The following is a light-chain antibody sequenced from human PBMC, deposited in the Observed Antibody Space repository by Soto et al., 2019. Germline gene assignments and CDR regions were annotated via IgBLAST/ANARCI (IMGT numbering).Light chain of an antibody. CDR3: QSFDSRLSAPV. CDR1: SSNIGSPFD. Sequence: QSALTQPASVSGAPGQRVTISCTGNSSNIGSPFDVHWYQHLPGTAPRLLIYANNNRPSGVPDRFSGSKSGTSASLAITGLQGDDEADYYCQSFDSRLSAPVFGGGTKLTVL. J-gene: IGLJ2*01. CDR2: ANN. V-gene: IGLV1-40*01.